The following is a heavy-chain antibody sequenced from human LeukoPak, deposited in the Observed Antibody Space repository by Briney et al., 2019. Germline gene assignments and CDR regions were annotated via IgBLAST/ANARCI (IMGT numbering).Heavy chain of an antibody. CDR1: GGSISSGSYY. J-gene: IGHJ6*02. V-gene: IGHV4-61*02. D-gene: IGHD3-3*01. Sequence: SQTLSLTCTVSGGSISSGSYYWSWIRQPAGKGLEWIGRICTSGSTNYSPSLKSRVTISVDTSKNQFSLKLSSVTAADTAVYYCARTYYDFWSGYYLASTTNYGMDVWGQGTTVTVSS. CDR3: ARTYYDFWSGYYLASTTNYGMDV. CDR2: ICTSGST.